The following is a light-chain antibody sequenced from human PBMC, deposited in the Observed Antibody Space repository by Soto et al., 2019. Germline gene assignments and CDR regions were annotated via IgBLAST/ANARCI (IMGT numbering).Light chain of an antibody. Sequence: QSVLTQPPSVSEAPGQMVTISCTGTSSDIGAGYDVHWYQQLPGEAPKLLIYSNAIRPSGVPDRFSASKSGTSASLAITGLRAEDEADYYCQSYDSSLTSYVFGTGTKVTVL. J-gene: IGLJ1*01. CDR2: SNA. V-gene: IGLV1-40*01. CDR1: SSDIGAGYD. CDR3: QSYDSSLTSYV.